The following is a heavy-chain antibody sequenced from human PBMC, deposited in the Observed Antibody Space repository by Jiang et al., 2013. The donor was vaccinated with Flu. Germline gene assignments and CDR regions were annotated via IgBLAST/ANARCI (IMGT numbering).Heavy chain of an antibody. CDR2: ISGSGGST. CDR1: GFTFSSYA. V-gene: IGHV3-23*01. Sequence: VQLLESGGGLVQPGGSLRLSCAASGFTFSSYAMGWVRQAPGKGLEWVSAISGSGGSTYYADSVKGRFTISRDNSKNTLYLQMNSLRAEDTAVYYCAKGRIQLWFRGPFDYVGPGNPGHRLL. CDR3: AKGRIQLWFRGPFDY. J-gene: IGHJ4*02. D-gene: IGHD5-18*01.